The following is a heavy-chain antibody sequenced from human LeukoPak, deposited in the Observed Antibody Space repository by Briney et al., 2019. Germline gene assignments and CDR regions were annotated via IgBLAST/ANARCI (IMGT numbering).Heavy chain of an antibody. CDR1: GFTFSSYW. V-gene: IGHV3-74*01. Sequence: GGSLRLSCAASGFTFSSYWMHWVRQAPGKGLVWVSRINSDGSSRSYADSVEGRFTISRDNAKSTLYLQMNSLRAEDTAVYYCARPYSSGWSGNGMDVWGQGTTVTVSS. J-gene: IGHJ6*01. CDR2: INSDGSSR. CDR3: ARPYSSGWSGNGMDV. D-gene: IGHD6-19*01.